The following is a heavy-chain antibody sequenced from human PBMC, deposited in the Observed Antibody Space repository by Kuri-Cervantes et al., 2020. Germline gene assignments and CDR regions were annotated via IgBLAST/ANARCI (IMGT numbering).Heavy chain of an antibody. CDR2: ISDDGSNK. CDR1: GFTFSSYS. J-gene: IGHJ4*02. D-gene: IGHD6-19*01. V-gene: IGHV3-30-3*01. CDR3: AKGDSSGWRLLDY. Sequence: GGSLRLSCAASGFTFSSYSMGWVHQAPGKGLEWVAVISDDGSNKYYADSVKGRFTISRDNAKNSLYLQMNSLRAEDTALYYCAKGDSSGWRLLDYWGQGTLVTVSS.